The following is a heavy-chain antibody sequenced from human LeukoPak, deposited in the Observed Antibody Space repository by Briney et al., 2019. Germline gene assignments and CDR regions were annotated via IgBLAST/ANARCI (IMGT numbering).Heavy chain of an antibody. CDR2: FDPEDGET. J-gene: IGHJ4*02. CDR1: GYTLTELS. D-gene: IGHD3-22*01. CDR3: ATEQYYYDSSGYYLFDY. V-gene: IGHV1-24*01. Sequence: ASVKVSCKVSGYTLTELSMHWVRQAPGKGLEWMGGFDPEDGETIYAQKSQGRVTMTEDTSTDTAYMELSSLRSEDTAVYYCATEQYYYDSSGYYLFDYWGQGTLVTVSS.